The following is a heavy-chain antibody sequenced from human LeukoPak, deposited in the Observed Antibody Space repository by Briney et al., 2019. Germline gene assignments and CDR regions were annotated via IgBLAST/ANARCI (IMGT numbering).Heavy chain of an antibody. Sequence: SVKVSCKASGGTFSSYAISWVRQAPGQGLEWMRGIIPIFGTANYAQKFQGRVTITTDESTSTAYMELSSLRSEDTAVYYCARSRQVYFDWSPNYYFDYWGQGTLVTVSS. CDR1: GGTFSSYA. V-gene: IGHV1-69*05. CDR3: ARSRQVYFDWSPNYYFDY. D-gene: IGHD3-9*01. CDR2: IIPIFGTA. J-gene: IGHJ4*02.